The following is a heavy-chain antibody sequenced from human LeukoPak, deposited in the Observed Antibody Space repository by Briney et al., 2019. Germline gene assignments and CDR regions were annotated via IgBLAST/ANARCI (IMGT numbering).Heavy chain of an antibody. J-gene: IGHJ5*02. CDR1: GGSFSGYY. D-gene: IGHD3-22*01. V-gene: IGHV4-34*01. CDR3: ARVYYDSSGSSGFDP. Sequence: PSETLSLTCAVYGGSFSGYYWSWIRQPPGKALEWIGEINHSGSTNYNPSLKSRVTISVDTSKNQFSLKLSSVTAADTAVYYCARVYYDSSGSSGFDPWGQGTLVTVSS. CDR2: INHSGST.